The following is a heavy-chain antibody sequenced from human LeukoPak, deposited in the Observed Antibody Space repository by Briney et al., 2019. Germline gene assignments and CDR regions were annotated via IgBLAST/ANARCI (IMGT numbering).Heavy chain of an antibody. J-gene: IGHJ3*02. Sequence: ASVKVSCKASGYTFTSYGISWVRQAPGQGLEWMGWISAYNGNTNYAQKLQGRVTITADESTSTAYMELSSLRSEDTAVYYCAKELDYRHAFDIWGQGTMVTVSS. CDR1: GYTFTSYG. V-gene: IGHV1-18*01. D-gene: IGHD4-11*01. CDR3: AKELDYRHAFDI. CDR2: ISAYNGNT.